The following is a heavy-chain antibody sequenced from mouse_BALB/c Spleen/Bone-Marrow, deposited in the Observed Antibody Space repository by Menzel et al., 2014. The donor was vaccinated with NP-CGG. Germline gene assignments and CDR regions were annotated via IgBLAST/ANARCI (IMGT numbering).Heavy chain of an antibody. CDR3: TRSNYGYWYFDV. CDR1: GYTFSSYY. CDR2: INPSNGGT. J-gene: IGHJ1*01. D-gene: IGHD1-1*01. V-gene: IGHV1S81*02. Sequence: VQLQQSGAELVKPGASVKLSCKASGYTFSSYYMYWVKQRPGQGLEWTGEINPSNGGTKFNEKFKSKATLTVDKSSSTAYMQLSSLTSEDSAVYYCTRSNYGYWYFDVWGAGTTVTVSS.